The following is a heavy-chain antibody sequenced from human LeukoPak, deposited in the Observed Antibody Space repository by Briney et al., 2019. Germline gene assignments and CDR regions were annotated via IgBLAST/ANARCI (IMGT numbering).Heavy chain of an antibody. Sequence: PGGSLRLSCAASGFTFSSYAMSWVRQAPGKGLEWVSAISGSGGSTYYADSVKGRFTISRDNSKNTLYLQMNSLRAEDTAVYYCAKPLPGWFGDLLDYFDYWGQGTLVTVSS. V-gene: IGHV3-23*01. CDR2: ISGSGGST. J-gene: IGHJ4*02. D-gene: IGHD3-10*01. CDR1: GFTFSSYA. CDR3: AKPLPGWFGDLLDYFDY.